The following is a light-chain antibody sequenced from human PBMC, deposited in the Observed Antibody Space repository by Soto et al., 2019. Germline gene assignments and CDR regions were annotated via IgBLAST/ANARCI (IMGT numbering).Light chain of an antibody. J-gene: IGKJ2*01. V-gene: IGKV1-39*01. CDR2: AAS. Sequence: DIQMTQSPSSLSASVGDRVTITCRASQSISNYLNWYQQKPGEAPKFLIYAASSLQSGVPSRFSGSGSGTDFTLTISSLQPEDFATYYCQQSYSIPYTFGQGPKVHI. CDR3: QQSYSIPYT. CDR1: QSISNY.